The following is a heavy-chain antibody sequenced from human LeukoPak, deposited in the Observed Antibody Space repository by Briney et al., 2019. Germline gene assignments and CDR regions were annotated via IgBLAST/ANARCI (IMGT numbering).Heavy chain of an antibody. CDR2: IYGNTNS. CDR3: ARERYSYGPRTYFDY. CDR1: GTSMIDYY. V-gene: IGHV4-4*07. Sequence: SETLSLTCAVSGTSMIDYYWSWIRQPAGKGLQWIGRIYGNTNSNYNPSLKSRGTMSVDPPKNQFSLTLSSVTAADTAVYYCARERYSYGPRTYFDYWGQGTLVTVSS. D-gene: IGHD5-18*01. J-gene: IGHJ4*02.